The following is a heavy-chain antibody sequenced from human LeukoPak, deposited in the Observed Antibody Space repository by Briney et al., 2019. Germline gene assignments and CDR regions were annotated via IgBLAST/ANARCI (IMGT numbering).Heavy chain of an antibody. V-gene: IGHV3-23*01. D-gene: IGHD3-16*02. CDR2: ISGSGGST. CDR3: AKGTTFGGVIVTPYFDY. J-gene: IGHJ4*02. Sequence: GGSLRLSCAASGFTFSSYAMSWVRQAPGKGLEWVSAISGSGGSTYYADSVKGRFTISRDNSKNTLYPQMNSLRAEDTAVYYCAKGTTFGGVIVTPYFDYWGQGTLVTVSS. CDR1: GFTFSSYA.